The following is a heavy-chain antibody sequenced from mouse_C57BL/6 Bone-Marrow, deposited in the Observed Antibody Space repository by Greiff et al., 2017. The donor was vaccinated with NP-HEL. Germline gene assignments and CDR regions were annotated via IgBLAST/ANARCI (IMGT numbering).Heavy chain of an antibody. D-gene: IGHD2-10*01. CDR3: ARDALLGFAY. Sequence: VQLQQPGAELVKPGASVKLSCKASGYTFTSYWMHWVKQRPGQGLEWIGMIHPNSGSTNYNEKFKSKATLTVDKSSSTAYLQLSSLTSEDSAVCYCARDALLGFAYWGQGTLVTVSA. CDR1: GYTFTSYW. CDR2: IHPNSGST. V-gene: IGHV1-64*01. J-gene: IGHJ3*01.